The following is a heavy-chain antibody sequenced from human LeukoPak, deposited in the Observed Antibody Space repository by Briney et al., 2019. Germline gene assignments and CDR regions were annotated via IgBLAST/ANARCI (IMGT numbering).Heavy chain of an antibody. CDR1: GFTFSSYS. J-gene: IGHJ3*02. V-gene: IGHV3-21*01. CDR2: ISSSSSYI. D-gene: IGHD1-26*01. Sequence: GGSLRLSCAASGFTFSSYSMNWVRQAPGKGLEWVSSISSSSSYIYYADSVKGRFTISRDNAKNSLYLQMNSLRAEDTAVCYCARFSGNDAFDIWGQGTMVTVSS. CDR3: ARFSGNDAFDI.